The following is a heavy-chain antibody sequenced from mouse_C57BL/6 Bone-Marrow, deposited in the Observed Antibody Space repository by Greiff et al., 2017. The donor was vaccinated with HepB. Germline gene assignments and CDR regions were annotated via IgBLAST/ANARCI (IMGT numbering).Heavy chain of an antibody. V-gene: IGHV1-50*01. Sequence: QVQLQQPGAELVKPGASVKLSCKASGYTFTSYWMQWVKQRPGQGLEWIGEIDPSDSYTNYNQKLKGKAKLTVDTSSSTAYMQLSSLTSEDSAVYYCARRDYWGQGTSVTVSS. J-gene: IGHJ4*01. CDR2: IDPSDSYT. CDR1: GYTFTSYW. CDR3: ARRDY.